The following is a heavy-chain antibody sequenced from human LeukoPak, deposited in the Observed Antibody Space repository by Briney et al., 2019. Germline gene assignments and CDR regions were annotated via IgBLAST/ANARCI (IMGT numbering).Heavy chain of an antibody. CDR2: ISGSTGRT. CDR1: GFTFSTYA. V-gene: IGHV3-23*01. Sequence: GGSLRLSCAASGFTFSTYAMSWVRQAPGKGLEWVSAISGSTGRTYYADSVKGRFTISRDNSKNTLYLQMNSLRAEDTAVYYCAKRGYYYGWFDPWGQGTLVTVSS. J-gene: IGHJ5*02. D-gene: IGHD3-22*01. CDR3: AKRGYYYGWFDP.